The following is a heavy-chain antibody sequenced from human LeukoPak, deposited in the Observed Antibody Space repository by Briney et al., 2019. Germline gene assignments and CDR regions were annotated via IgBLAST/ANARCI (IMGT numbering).Heavy chain of an antibody. D-gene: IGHD1-26*01. J-gene: IGHJ4*02. CDR1: GFTFSSYA. V-gene: IGHV3-66*01. CDR2: IYSGGST. CDR3: ARDHGGSGSYYVDY. Sequence: GGSLRLSCAASGFTFSSYAMSWVRQAPGKGLEWVSVIYSGGSTYYADSVKGRFTISRDNSKNTLYLQMNSLRAEDTAVYYCARDHGGSGSYYVDYWGQGTLVTVSS.